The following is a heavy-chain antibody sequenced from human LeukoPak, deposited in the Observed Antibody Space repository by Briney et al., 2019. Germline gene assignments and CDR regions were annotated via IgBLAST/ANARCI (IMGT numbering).Heavy chain of an antibody. CDR1: GFTFRSYA. V-gene: IGHV3-30*01. CDR2: ISYDGSNK. D-gene: IGHD3-10*01. Sequence: PGRSLRLSCAASGFTFRSYAMHWVREAPGEGREWGAVISYDGSNKYYADSVKGRFTISRDDSKNTLYLQVNSLRAEDTAVYYCARDRRYYGSGSLGGFDYWGQGTLVTVSS. CDR3: ARDRRYYGSGSLGGFDY. J-gene: IGHJ4*02.